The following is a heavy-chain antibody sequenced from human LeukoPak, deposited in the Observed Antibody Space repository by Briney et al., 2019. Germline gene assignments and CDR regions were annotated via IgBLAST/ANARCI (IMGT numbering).Heavy chain of an antibody. CDR2: IYYSGST. D-gene: IGHD3-10*01. J-gene: IGHJ6*02. Sequence: KPSETLSLTCTVSGGSISSYYWSWIRQPPGKGLEWIGYIYYSGSTNYNPSLKSRVTISVDTSKNQFSLKLSSVTAADTAVYYCARLRTYYYGSGSYSSYYYYGMDVWGQGTTVTVSS. CDR3: ARLRTYYYGSGSYSSYYYYGMDV. V-gene: IGHV4-59*01. CDR1: GGSISSYY.